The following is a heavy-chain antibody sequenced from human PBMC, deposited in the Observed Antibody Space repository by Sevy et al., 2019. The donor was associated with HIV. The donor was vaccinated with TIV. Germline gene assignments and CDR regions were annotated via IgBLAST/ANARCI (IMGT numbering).Heavy chain of an antibody. CDR2: ISSSGNSI. CDR3: ARLSVYYYDSSGYYTTGNAFDI. V-gene: IGHV3-48*03. CDR1: GFTFSNYE. Sequence: GGSLRLSCEASGFTFSNYEMNWVRQAPGKGLEWISYISSSGNSIYYADSVKGRFTISRDNAKNSLYLQMNSLRAEDTAVYYCARLSVYYYDSSGYYTTGNAFDIWGQGTMVTVSS. J-gene: IGHJ3*02. D-gene: IGHD3-22*01.